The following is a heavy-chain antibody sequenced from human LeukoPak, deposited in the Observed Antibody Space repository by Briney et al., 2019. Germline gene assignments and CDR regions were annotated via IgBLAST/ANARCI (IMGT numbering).Heavy chain of an antibody. CDR1: GGSITSYY. D-gene: IGHD5-12*01. V-gene: IGHV4-4*07. CDR3: ARGGYSGYDFDY. CDR2: IYITGST. J-gene: IGHJ4*02. Sequence: SSETLSLTCTVSGGSITSYYWSWIRQSAGKGLEWIGRIYITGSTTYNPSLKSRVTISVDTSKNQFSLKLSSVTAADTAVYYCARGGYSGYDFDYWGQGTLVTVSS.